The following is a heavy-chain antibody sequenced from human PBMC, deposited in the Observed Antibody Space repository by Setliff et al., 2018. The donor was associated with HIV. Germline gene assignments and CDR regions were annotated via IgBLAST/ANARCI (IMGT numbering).Heavy chain of an antibody. CDR3: ALPYCSGGNCWSSASLPPAGWFDP. Sequence: SVKVSCKASGGTFSSYVISWVRQAPGQGPEWMGGIIPMYGVTNYAQKFQGRVTITTDESTSTAYMELSSLRSEDTAVYYCALPYCSGGNCWSSASLPPAGWFDPWGQGTLVTRLL. D-gene: IGHD2-15*01. J-gene: IGHJ5*02. V-gene: IGHV1-69*05. CDR2: IIPMYGVT. CDR1: GGTFSSYV.